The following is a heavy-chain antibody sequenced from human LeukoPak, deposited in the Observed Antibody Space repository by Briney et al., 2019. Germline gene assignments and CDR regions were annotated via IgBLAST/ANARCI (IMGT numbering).Heavy chain of an antibody. Sequence: SVKVSCKASGGTFSSYAISWVRQAPGQGLEWMGGIIPIFGTANYAQKFQGRVTITADESTSTAYMELSSLRSEDTAVYYCARSLGNLKWSYYKDLFDLWGRGTLVTASS. D-gene: IGHD3-10*01. CDR3: ARSLGNLKWSYYKDLFDL. CDR2: IIPIFGTA. J-gene: IGHJ2*01. V-gene: IGHV1-69*01. CDR1: GGTFSSYA.